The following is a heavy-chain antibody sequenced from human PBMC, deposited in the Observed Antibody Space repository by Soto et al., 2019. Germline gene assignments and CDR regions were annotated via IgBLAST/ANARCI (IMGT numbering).Heavy chain of an antibody. CDR2: ISGSIIDR. Sequence: LRLSCAASGFTFSSYAMSWVRQAPGKGLEWVSGISGSIIDRYYADSVMGRFTISRDNAKNALYLQMNSLRADDTAVYFCVRGMNPLFGGQGTLVTVSS. J-gene: IGHJ4*01. CDR1: GFTFSSYA. V-gene: IGHV3-21*06. CDR3: VRGMNPLF.